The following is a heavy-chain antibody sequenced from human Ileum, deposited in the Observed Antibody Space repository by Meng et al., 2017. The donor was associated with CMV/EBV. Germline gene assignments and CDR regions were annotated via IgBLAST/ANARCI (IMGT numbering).Heavy chain of an antibody. V-gene: IGHV1-2*02. CDR2: INTNSGGT. CDR1: AYTFTHYY. Sequence: ASVKVSCKASAYTFTHYYIHWVRQAPGQGPEWMGWINTNSGGTKYSQKFQGRITMTRDTSITTAYMVLSGLTSDDTALYFCARGVGSVDPRFDPWGQGTLVTVSS. CDR3: ARGVGSVDPRFDP. D-gene: IGHD1-26*01. J-gene: IGHJ5*02.